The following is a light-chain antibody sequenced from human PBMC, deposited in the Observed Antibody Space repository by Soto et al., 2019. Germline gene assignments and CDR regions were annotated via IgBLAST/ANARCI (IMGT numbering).Light chain of an antibody. CDR3: SSYTTRTTVI. CDR2: DVS. J-gene: IGLJ2*01. Sequence: QSALTQPASVSGSPGQSITISCTGTSSDVGDYNSVSWYQQHPGKAPKLMIYDVSNRPSGVSNRFSGSKSGNTAYLTISGLQAEDEADYYCSSYTTRTTVIFGGGTKVTVL. CDR1: SSDVGDYNS. V-gene: IGLV2-14*03.